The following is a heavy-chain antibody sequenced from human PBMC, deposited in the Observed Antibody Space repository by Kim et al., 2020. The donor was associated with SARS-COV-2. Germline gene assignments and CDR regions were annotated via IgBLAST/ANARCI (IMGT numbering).Heavy chain of an antibody. Sequence: ASVKVSCRASGYTFISYDINWVRQATGQGLEWMGWMNPNSVNTGYVQHFQGRVTMTRNTSISTAYMELSSLRSEDTAVYYCARGRRTTVTTLTADYWGQGTLVTVSS. J-gene: IGHJ4*02. D-gene: IGHD4-17*01. V-gene: IGHV1-8*01. CDR1: GYTFISYD. CDR2: MNPNSVNT. CDR3: ARGRRTTVTTLTADY.